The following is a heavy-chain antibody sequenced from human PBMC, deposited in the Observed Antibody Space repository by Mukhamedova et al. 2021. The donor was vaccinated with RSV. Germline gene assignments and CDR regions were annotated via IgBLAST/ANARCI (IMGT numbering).Heavy chain of an antibody. CDR3: AGGVEGYCSGGSCVGPYYFDY. J-gene: IGHJ4*02. CDR2: ISSSGSTI. V-gene: IGHV3-11*01. Sequence: APGKGLEWVSYISSSGSTIYYADSVKGRFTISRDNAKNSLYLQMNSLRAEDTAVYYCAGGVEGYCSGGSCVGPYYFDYWGQGTLV. D-gene: IGHD2-15*01.